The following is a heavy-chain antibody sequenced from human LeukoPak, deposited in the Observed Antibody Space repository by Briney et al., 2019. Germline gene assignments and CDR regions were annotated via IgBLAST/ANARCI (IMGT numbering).Heavy chain of an antibody. CDR2: ISSRNTYI. Sequence: GRSLRLSCVASRFTFSSYSMNWVSHAPGKGLEWVSSISSRNTYIFYTDSVKGRFTISRDNAKNSLYLQMNSLRAEDTAVYYCAREAVGSGSGYHYMDVWGKGTTVTVSS. J-gene: IGHJ6*03. CDR3: AREAVGSGSGYHYMDV. CDR1: RFTFSSYS. V-gene: IGHV3-21*01. D-gene: IGHD3-10*01.